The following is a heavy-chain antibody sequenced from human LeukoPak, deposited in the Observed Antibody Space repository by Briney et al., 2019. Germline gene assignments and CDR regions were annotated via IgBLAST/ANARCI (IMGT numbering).Heavy chain of an antibody. CDR3: ARDPGYLQSDD. CDR2: MNPNSGVT. D-gene: IGHD4-11*01. J-gene: IGHJ4*02. V-gene: IGHV1-2*02. Sequence: GASVKVSCKASRYTFTDYWIHWVRQAPGQGLEWMGCMNPNSGVTGYAQRFQGGVTMTRDTSISTAYMELSSLRSDDTAVYYCARDPGYLQSDDWGQGTLVTVSS. CDR1: RYTFTDYW.